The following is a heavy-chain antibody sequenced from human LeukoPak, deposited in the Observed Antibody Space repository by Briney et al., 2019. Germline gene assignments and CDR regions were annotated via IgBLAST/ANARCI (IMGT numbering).Heavy chain of an antibody. Sequence: GGSLRLSCAASGFTVSSHYMTWVRQAPGKGLEWVSVIYSGGDTHYADSVKGRFTISRDNSKNTLYLQMNSLRAEDTAVYYCARAGDCTNGICYTADFDYWGQGTLVTVSS. CDR2: IYSGGDT. CDR3: ARAGDCTNGICYTADFDY. J-gene: IGHJ4*02. V-gene: IGHV3-53*01. CDR1: GFTVSSHY. D-gene: IGHD2-8*01.